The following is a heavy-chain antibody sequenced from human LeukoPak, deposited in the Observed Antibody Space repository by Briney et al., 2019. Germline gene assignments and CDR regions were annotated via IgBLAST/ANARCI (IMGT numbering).Heavy chain of an antibody. D-gene: IGHD4-17*01. J-gene: IGHJ3*02. CDR1: GFTFSSYS. V-gene: IGHV3-48*01. CDR2: ISSSSSTI. Sequence: GGSLRLSCAASGFTFSSYSMNWVRQAPGKGLEWVSYISSSSSTIYYADSVKGRFTISRDNPKNTLYLQMNRLRAEDTAVYYCAKDTTTVTGHAFDIWGQGTMVTVSS. CDR3: AKDTTTVTGHAFDI.